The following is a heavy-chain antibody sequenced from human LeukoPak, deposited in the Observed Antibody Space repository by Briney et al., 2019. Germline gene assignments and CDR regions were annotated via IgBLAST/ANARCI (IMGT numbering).Heavy chain of an antibody. D-gene: IGHD5-24*01. V-gene: IGHV5-51*01. Sequence: GESLKISCKGSGYSFTSYWIGWVRQMPGKGLEWMGIIYPGGSDTRYSPSFQGQVTITAEKSISTAYLQWSRLKASDTALYYCASRKKGMATAGFDYWGQGTLVTVSS. CDR1: GYSFTSYW. CDR3: ASRKKGMATAGFDY. CDR2: IYPGGSDT. J-gene: IGHJ4*02.